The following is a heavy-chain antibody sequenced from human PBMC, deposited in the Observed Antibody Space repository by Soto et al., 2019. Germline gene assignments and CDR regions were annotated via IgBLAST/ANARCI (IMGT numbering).Heavy chain of an antibody. Sequence: EVQLLESGGGLVQPGGSLRLSCAASGFTFSSYAMSRVRQAPGKGLEWVSAISGSGGSTYYADSVKGRFTISRDNSKNTLYLQMNSLRAEDTAVYYCAKASKAIVVVVAARYYFDYWGQGTLVTVSS. V-gene: IGHV3-23*01. CDR1: GFTFSSYA. CDR2: ISGSGGST. CDR3: AKASKAIVVVVAARYYFDY. J-gene: IGHJ4*02. D-gene: IGHD2-15*01.